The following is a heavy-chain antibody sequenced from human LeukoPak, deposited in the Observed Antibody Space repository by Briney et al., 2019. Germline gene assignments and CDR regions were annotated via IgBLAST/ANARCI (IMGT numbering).Heavy chain of an antibody. Sequence: SVKVSCKASGDTFSSYAISWVRQAPGQGLEWMGAIIPIFHTTNYAQKFQGRVTITADESTSTAYIELSGLRSEDTALYYCARVPSSGWYKSLYYFDYWGQGTLVTVSS. CDR2: IIPIFHTT. CDR1: GDTFSSYA. V-gene: IGHV1-69*01. CDR3: ARVPSSGWYKSLYYFDY. J-gene: IGHJ4*02. D-gene: IGHD6-19*01.